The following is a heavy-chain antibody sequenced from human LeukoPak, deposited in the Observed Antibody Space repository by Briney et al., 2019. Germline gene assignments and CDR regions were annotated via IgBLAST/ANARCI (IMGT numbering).Heavy chain of an antibody. CDR1: GYTSTGYY. J-gene: IGHJ4*02. CDR3: ARAPLLTGYYNFDY. CDR2: INPNSGGT. D-gene: IGHD3-9*01. V-gene: IGHV1-2*02. Sequence: ASVKVSCKASGYTSTGYYMHWVRQAPGQGLEWMGWINPNSGGTNYAQKFQGRVTMTRDTSISTAYMELSRLRSDDTAVYYCARAPLLTGYYNFDYWGQGTLVTASS.